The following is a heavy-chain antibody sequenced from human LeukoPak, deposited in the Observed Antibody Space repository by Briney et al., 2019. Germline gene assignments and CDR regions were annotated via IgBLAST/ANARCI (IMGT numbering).Heavy chain of an antibody. J-gene: IGHJ4*02. CDR3: AKDSWSAYWFYFDY. V-gene: IGHV3-23*01. Sequence: GGSLRLYCAVSGFTFGSYAMTWVRQAPGKGLEWVSSISGSSGSTYYADSVKGRFTISRDNSKNTLYLQMNSLRAEDTAVYYCAKDSWSAYWFYFDYWGQGTLVSVSS. CDR2: ISGSSGST. D-gene: IGHD3-3*01. CDR1: GFTFGSYA.